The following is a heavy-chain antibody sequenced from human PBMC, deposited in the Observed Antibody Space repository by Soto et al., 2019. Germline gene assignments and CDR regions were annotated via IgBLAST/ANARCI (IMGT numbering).Heavy chain of an antibody. V-gene: IGHV3-21*01. CDR1: GFTFSSYS. Sequence: KAGGSLRLSCAASGFTFSSYSMNWVRQAPGKGLEWVSSISSSSSYIYYADSVKGRFTISRDNAKNSLYLQMNSLRAEDTAVYYCARGQVGVTVAGYGFPGMDVWGQGTTVTVSS. D-gene: IGHD5-18*01. J-gene: IGHJ6*02. CDR3: ARGQVGVTVAGYGFPGMDV. CDR2: ISSSSSYI.